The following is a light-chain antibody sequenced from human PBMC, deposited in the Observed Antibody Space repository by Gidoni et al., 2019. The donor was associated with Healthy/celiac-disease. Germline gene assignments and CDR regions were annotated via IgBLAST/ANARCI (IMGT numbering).Light chain of an antibody. CDR3: QQSYSTPFT. CDR2: AAS. V-gene: IGKV1-39*01. Sequence: DIQMTHSPSSLSASVGDRVTITCRASQSISSYLNWYQQKPGKAPKLLNYAASSLQSGVPSRFSGSGSGTDFTLTISSLQPEDFATYYCQQSYSTPFTFGPGTKVDIK. J-gene: IGKJ3*01. CDR1: QSISSY.